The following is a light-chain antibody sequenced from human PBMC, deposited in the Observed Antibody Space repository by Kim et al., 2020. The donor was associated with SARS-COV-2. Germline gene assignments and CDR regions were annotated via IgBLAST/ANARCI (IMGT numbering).Light chain of an antibody. V-gene: IGKV3-15*01. Sequence: EIVMTQSPATLSVSPGERATLSCRASQSVSSNLAWYQQKPGQAPRLLIYGASTSATGIPARFSGSGSGTEFTLTNSSLQSEDFAVYYCQQYNNWPPWTFGQGTKVDIK. CDR2: GAS. CDR1: QSVSSN. CDR3: QQYNNWPPWT. J-gene: IGKJ1*01.